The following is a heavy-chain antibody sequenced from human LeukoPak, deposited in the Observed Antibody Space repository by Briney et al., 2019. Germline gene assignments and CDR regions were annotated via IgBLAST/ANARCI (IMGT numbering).Heavy chain of an antibody. D-gene: IGHD1-26*01. V-gene: IGHV4-59*02. CDR3: AREPSFSGWFES. CDR1: GGPVNSYY. J-gene: IGHJ5*01. Sequence: SETLSLTCTVSGGPVNSYYWSWLRQPPGKGLEWIAYTHSSGNTHNNPSLKSRVTISVDTSKNQFSLKLSSLTAADTAVYYCAREPSFSGWFESWGQGTLVTVSS. CDR2: THSSGNT.